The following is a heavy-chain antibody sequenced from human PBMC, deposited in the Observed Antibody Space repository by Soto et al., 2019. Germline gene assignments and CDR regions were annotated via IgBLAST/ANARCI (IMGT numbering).Heavy chain of an antibody. V-gene: IGHV5-10-1*01. Sequence: GESLKISCKGSGYRFTSYWISWVRQMRGKGLEWMGRIDPSDSYTNYSPSFQGHVTISADKSISTAYLQWSSLKASDTAMYYCARQGMITRPECGMDVWGQGTTVTVSS. CDR3: ARQGMITRPECGMDV. D-gene: IGHD3-16*01. J-gene: IGHJ6*02. CDR2: IDPSDSYT. CDR1: GYRFTSYW.